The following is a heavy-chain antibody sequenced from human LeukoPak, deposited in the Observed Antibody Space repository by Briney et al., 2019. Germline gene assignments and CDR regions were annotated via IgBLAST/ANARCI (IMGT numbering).Heavy chain of an antibody. CDR2: INPNNGGT. CDR1: GYTITGYY. CDR3: ARASYYYDSSGYPGYYFDY. Sequence: GASVKVSCKAFGYTITGYYIHWVRQAPGQGLEWMGWINPNNGGTNSAQKFQGRVTMTRDTSIGTAYMELSRLRSDDTAVYYCARASYYYDSSGYPGYYFDYWGQGTLVTVSS. J-gene: IGHJ4*02. V-gene: IGHV1-2*02. D-gene: IGHD3-22*01.